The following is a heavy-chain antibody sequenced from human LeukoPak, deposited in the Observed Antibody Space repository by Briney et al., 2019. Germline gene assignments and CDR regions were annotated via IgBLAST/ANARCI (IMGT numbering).Heavy chain of an antibody. CDR3: ATEKGDSPDY. V-gene: IGHV3-23*01. Sequence: PGGSLRLSCAASGFTFSNYAMAWVRQAPGKGLEWVSGLSGSGSNTSYTDSLKGRFTISRDNPKNTLYLQMNSLRADDTAVYYCATEKGDSPDYWGQGTLVTVSS. CDR1: GFTFSNYA. J-gene: IGHJ4*02. CDR2: LSGSGSNT. D-gene: IGHD3-16*01.